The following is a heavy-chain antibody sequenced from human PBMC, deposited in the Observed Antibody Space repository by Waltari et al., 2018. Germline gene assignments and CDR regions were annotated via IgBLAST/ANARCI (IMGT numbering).Heavy chain of an antibody. CDR1: GFAFRSYA. D-gene: IGHD3-3*01. V-gene: IGHV3-23*01. J-gene: IGHJ4*02. Sequence: EVQLLESGGALVEPGGSLKISCEACGFAFRSYAMSWVRQAPGKGLEWVSSVSGSGESPNYADSVKGRFTISKDISKNTVHLQMSSLRDEDTAVYYCAKGSDFDFWSVTDHWGQGTRVTVSS. CDR2: VSGSGESP. CDR3: AKGSDFDFWSVTDH.